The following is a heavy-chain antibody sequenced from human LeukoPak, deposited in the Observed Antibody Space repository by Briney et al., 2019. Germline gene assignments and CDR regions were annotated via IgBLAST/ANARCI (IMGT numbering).Heavy chain of an antibody. CDR3: ATQGSYDAFDI. CDR2: IYSGGST. D-gene: IGHD1-26*01. CDR1: GFTVSSNY. Sequence: GGSLRLSCAASGFTVSSNYMSWVRQAPGKGLEWVSVIYSGGSTYYADSVKGRLTISRDNSKNTMYLQMNSLRAEDTAVYYCATQGSYDAFDIWGQGTMVTVSS. J-gene: IGHJ3*02. V-gene: IGHV3-53*01.